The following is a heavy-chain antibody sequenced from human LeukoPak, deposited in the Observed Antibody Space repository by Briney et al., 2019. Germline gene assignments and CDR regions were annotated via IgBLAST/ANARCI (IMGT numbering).Heavy chain of an antibody. V-gene: IGHV1-18*01. D-gene: IGHD3-22*01. J-gene: IGHJ3*02. CDR2: INTYNGNT. Sequence: ASVKVSCKASGYTFTSYGITWVRQAPGQGLEWVGWINTYNGNTNYAQKLRDRVTMTTDTSTRTAYMGLRGLRSDDTAVYYCARRHYYDTSGYPDAFDIWGQGTMVTVSS. CDR1: GYTFTSYG. CDR3: ARRHYYDTSGYPDAFDI.